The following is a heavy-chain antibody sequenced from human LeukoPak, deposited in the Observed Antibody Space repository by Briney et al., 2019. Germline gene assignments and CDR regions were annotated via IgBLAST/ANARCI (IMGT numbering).Heavy chain of an antibody. CDR2: ISSSGSTI. Sequence: KTGGSLRLSCVASGFSFSSYEMNWVRQAPGKRLEWVSYISSSGSTIYYADSVKGRFTISRDNAKNSLYLQMNSLRAEDTAVHYCARGPTNGQAFDYWGQGTLVSVSS. CDR1: GFSFSSYE. V-gene: IGHV3-48*03. CDR3: ARGPTNGQAFDY. D-gene: IGHD2-8*01. J-gene: IGHJ4*02.